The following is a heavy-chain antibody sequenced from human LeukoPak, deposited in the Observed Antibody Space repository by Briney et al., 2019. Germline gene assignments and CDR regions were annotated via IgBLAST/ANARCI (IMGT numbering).Heavy chain of an antibody. CDR1: GYTLTELS. V-gene: IGHV1-24*01. CDR2: FDPEDGET. D-gene: IGHD3-3*01. Sequence: GASVKVSCKVSGYTLTELSMHWVRPAPGKGLEWMGGFDPEDGETIYAQKFQGRVTMTEDTSTDTAYMELSSLRSEDTAVYYCATAIPSIFGVVPYWGAFDIWGQGTMVTVSS. CDR3: ATAIPSIFGVVPYWGAFDI. J-gene: IGHJ3*02.